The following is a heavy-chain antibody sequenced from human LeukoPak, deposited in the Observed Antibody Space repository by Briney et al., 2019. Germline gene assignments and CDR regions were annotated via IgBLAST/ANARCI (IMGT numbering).Heavy chain of an antibody. V-gene: IGHV1-8*01. D-gene: IGHD3-10*01. CDR1: GYTFTSYD. J-gene: IGHJ4*02. CDR3: AREFTGSGSYYYSPPGE. Sequence: GASVKVSCKASGYTFTSYDINWVRQATGQGLEWMGWMNPNSGNTGYAQKFQGRVTMTRNTSISTAYMELSSLRSEDTAVYYCAREFTGSGSYYYSPPGEWGQGTLVTVSS. CDR2: MNPNSGNT.